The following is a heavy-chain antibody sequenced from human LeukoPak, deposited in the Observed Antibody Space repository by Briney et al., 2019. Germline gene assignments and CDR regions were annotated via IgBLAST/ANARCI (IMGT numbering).Heavy chain of an antibody. V-gene: IGHV3-7*01. CDR3: ARDQVGIFDY. J-gene: IGHJ4*02. CDR2: IDQDGSEK. CDR1: GFTFTSYW. Sequence: GGSLRLSCAASGFTFTSYWMSWVRQAPGKGLEWVANIDQDGSEKNYVDSVKGRFTISRDNAKNSLYLQLNSLRAEDTAVYYCARDQVGIFDYWGQGTRVTVSS. D-gene: IGHD1-26*01.